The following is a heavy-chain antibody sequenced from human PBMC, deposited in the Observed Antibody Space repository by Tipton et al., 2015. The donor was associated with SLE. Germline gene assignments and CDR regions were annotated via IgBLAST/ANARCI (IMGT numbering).Heavy chain of an antibody. CDR2: IRYDGSNK. CDR1: GFTFRSYW. V-gene: IGHV3-30*02. D-gene: IGHD4-17*01. CDR3: ATSTVTTNPDYYYGMDV. Sequence: SLRLSCDASGFTFRSYWMHWVRQAPGKGLEWVGLIRYDGSNKFYSDSVKGRFTISRDNSRNTLYLQMNSLRPDDTAVYYCATSTVTTNPDYYYGMDVWGQGTTVTVSS. J-gene: IGHJ6*02.